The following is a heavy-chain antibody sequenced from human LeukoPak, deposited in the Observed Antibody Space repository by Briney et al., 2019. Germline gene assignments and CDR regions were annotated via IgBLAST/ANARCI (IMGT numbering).Heavy chain of an antibody. CDR2: ISASGGST. CDR3: ARGPPNWGFDF. Sequence: GGSLRLSCAASGFTFSSSAMSWVRQVPGKGLEWVSGISASGGSTYYADSVRGRFTISRDNSKNTLYVQMNSLRDEDTAVYYCARGPPNWGFDFWGQGALVTVSS. D-gene: IGHD7-27*01. J-gene: IGHJ4*02. V-gene: IGHV3-23*01. CDR1: GFTFSSSA.